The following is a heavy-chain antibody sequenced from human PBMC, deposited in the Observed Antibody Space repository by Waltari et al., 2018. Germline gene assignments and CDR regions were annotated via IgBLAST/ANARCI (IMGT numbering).Heavy chain of an antibody. Sequence: QLQPQESGPGLVKPSETLSLTCTVSGGSISSSSYYWGWIRQPPGKGLEWIGSIYYSGSTYYNPSLKSRVTISVDTSKNQFSLKLSSVTAADTAVYYCARQSITMVRGVIGYFDLWGRGTLVTVSS. CDR2: IYYSGST. CDR3: ARQSITMVRGVIGYFDL. D-gene: IGHD3-10*01. CDR1: GGSISSSSYY. J-gene: IGHJ2*01. V-gene: IGHV4-39*01.